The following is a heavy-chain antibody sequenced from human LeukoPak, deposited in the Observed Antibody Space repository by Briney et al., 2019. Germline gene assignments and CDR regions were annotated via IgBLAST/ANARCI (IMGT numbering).Heavy chain of an antibody. CDR2: IRGSGDVT. V-gene: IGHV3-23*01. D-gene: IGHD5-24*01. J-gene: IGHJ3*01. Sequence: PGGSLRLSCEASGFTFSNNVMNWVRQAPGKGLEWVSSIRGSGDVTYYADSVKGRFTISRDNSKNTLFLQMNDLTREDTAIFYCTRRGGSDGWGALDVWGQGTMVTVSS. CDR3: TRRGGSDGWGALDV. CDR1: GFTFSNNV.